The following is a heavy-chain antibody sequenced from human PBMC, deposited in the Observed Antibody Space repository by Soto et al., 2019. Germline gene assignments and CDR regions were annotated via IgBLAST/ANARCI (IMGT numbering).Heavy chain of an antibody. J-gene: IGHJ3*02. D-gene: IGHD3-3*01. CDR2: ISYDGSNK. CDR1: GFTFSSYG. Sequence: GGSLRLSCAASGFTFSSYGMHWVRQAPGKGLEWVTVISYDGSNKYYADSVKGRFTISRDNSKNTLYLQMNSLRAEDTAVYYCARPEGDFWSGYNAFDIWGQGTMVTVSS. CDR3: ARPEGDFWSGYNAFDI. V-gene: IGHV3-30*03.